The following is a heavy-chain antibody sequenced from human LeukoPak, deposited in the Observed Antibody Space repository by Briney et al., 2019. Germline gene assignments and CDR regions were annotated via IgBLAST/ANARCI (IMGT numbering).Heavy chain of an antibody. D-gene: IGHD3-22*01. J-gene: IGHJ4*02. CDR3: ARVLGGARSSGYSILHFDY. CDR1: GGSISSGGYY. V-gene: IGHV4-31*03. Sequence: SETLSLTCTVSGGSISSGGYYWIWIRQPPGKGLEWIGYIYYSGNTCYNASLKSRVTISVDTSKNQFSLKLTSVTAADTAVYYCARVLGGARSSGYSILHFDYWGQGTLVTVSS. CDR2: IYYSGNT.